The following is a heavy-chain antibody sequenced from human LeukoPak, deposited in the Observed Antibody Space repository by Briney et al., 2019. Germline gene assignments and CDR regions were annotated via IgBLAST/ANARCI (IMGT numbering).Heavy chain of an antibody. J-gene: IGHJ5*02. Sequence: KSGGSLRLSCAASGFTFSTYSMNWVRQAPGKGLEWVSSISSSSNYIYYADSVKGRITISRDNAKNPLYLQMNSLRAEDTAVYYCAPGPPYVTWGQGTLVTVSS. CDR3: APGPPYVT. V-gene: IGHV3-21*01. CDR2: ISSSSNYI. CDR1: GFTFSTYS. D-gene: IGHD3-16*01.